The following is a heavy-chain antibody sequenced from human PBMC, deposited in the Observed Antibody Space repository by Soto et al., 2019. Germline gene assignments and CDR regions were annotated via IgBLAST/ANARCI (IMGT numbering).Heavy chain of an antibody. Sequence: QVQLQESGPGLVKPSGTLSLTCAVSGVSISSQDWWTWVRQPPGKGLEWIGESHQSGNTNYNSSLESRVTISLDKSKNLFSLRLNSVTVADTAVYYCATRDTGRVYWGQGTLVTVSS. V-gene: IGHV4-4*02. CDR2: SHQSGNT. CDR1: GVSISSQDW. CDR3: ATRDTGRVY. D-gene: IGHD5-18*01. J-gene: IGHJ4*02.